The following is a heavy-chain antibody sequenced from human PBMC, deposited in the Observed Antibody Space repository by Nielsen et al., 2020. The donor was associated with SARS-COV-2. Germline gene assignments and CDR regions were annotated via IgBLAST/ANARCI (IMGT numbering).Heavy chain of an antibody. CDR3: AKDWTAIVVVPSGGVDY. J-gene: IGHJ4*02. D-gene: IGHD2-15*01. CDR1: GFTFSTYG. Sequence: GGPLRLSCAASGFTFSTYGMPWVRQAPGKGLEWVAAISYDGSNKYYVDSVKGRFTISRDNSKNTLYLQMSSLREEDTAVYYCAKDWTAIVVVPSGGVDYWGQGTLVTVSS. CDR2: ISYDGSNK. V-gene: IGHV3-30*18.